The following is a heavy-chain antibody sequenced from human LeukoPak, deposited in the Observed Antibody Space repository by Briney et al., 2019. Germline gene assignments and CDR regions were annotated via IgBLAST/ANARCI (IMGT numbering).Heavy chain of an antibody. CDR3: AKRKGYCGGDCPSACDY. CDR2: NYPGDSDT. D-gene: IGHD2-21*01. CDR1: EYRFTHYW. Sequence: GESLKIPCNGFEYRFTHYWIGWVRPMPAKGLAWMGINYPGDSDTRYSPAFQGQVTISGDKSISTAYLQWSSLKASDTAMYYCAKRKGYCGGDCPSACDYWGRGTLVTVSS. V-gene: IGHV5-51*01. J-gene: IGHJ4*02.